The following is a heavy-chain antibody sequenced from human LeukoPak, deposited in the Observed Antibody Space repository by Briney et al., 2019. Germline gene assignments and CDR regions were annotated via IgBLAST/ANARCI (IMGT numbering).Heavy chain of an antibody. CDR3: ARTNPRGSYPEFLDM. Sequence: GGSLRLSCTASGFIFADYAMHWVRQAPGKGLEWVSVIYAGDSTFYADSVKGRFTISRDNSKNTVYLQMNSLRADDTAVYYCARTNPRGSYPEFLDMWGQGILVTVSS. D-gene: IGHD2-15*01. CDR2: IYAGDST. J-gene: IGHJ4*02. V-gene: IGHV3-53*01. CDR1: GFIFADYA.